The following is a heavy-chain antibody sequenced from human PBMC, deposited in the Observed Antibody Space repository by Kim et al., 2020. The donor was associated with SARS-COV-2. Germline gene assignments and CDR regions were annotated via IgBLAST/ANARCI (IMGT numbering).Heavy chain of an antibody. CDR3: ARGGSTALGYYYMDV. V-gene: IGHV4-34*13. J-gene: IGHJ6*03. Sequence: SLKSRVTISVDTSKNQFSLKLSSGTAADTAVYYCARGGSTALGYYYMDVWGKGTTVTVSS. D-gene: IGHD7-27*01.